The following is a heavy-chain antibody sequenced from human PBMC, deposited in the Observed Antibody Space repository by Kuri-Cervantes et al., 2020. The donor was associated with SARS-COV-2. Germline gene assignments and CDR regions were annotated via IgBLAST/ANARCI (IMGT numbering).Heavy chain of an antibody. V-gene: IGHV4-39*01. D-gene: IGHD3-16*01. CDR2: IYYSGST. CDR1: GGSISSSSYY. J-gene: IGHJ4*02. CDR3: ARLLPGPVDY. Sequence: GSLRLSCTVSGGSISSSSYYWGWIRQPPGKGLGWIGSIYYSGSTYYNPSLKSRVTISVDTSKNQFSLKLSSVTAADTAVYYCARLLPGPVDYWGQGTLVTVSS.